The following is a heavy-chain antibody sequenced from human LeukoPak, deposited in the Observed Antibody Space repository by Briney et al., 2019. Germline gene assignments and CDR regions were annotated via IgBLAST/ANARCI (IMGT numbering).Heavy chain of an antibody. J-gene: IGHJ6*03. CDR1: GFTFSSYS. CDR2: ISSSSSYI. D-gene: IGHD6-13*01. CDR3: ARVNFGSSWAYYYYYYMDV. Sequence: GGSLRLSCAASGFTFSSYSMNWVRQAPGKGLEWVSSISSSSSYIYYADSVKGRFTISRDNAKNSLYLQMNSLRAEDTAVYYCARVNFGSSWAYYYYYYMDVWGKGTTVTVSS. V-gene: IGHV3-21*01.